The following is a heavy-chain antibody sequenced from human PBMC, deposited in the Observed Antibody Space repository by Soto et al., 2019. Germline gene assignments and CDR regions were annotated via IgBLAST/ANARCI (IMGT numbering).Heavy chain of an antibody. CDR1: GFTVSSYA. CDR3: AIRMYSTRWYYLDY. D-gene: IGHD6-13*01. CDR2: ISAST. V-gene: IGHV3-23*01. Sequence: EMQLLESGGGLVQAGGSLRLSCAASGFTVSSYALNWVRQAPGKGLEWVSGISASTYYADSVKGRFTISRDTSKNTLHLQMNSLRAEDTAIYFCAIRMYSTRWYYLDYWGQGTLVTVYS. J-gene: IGHJ4*02.